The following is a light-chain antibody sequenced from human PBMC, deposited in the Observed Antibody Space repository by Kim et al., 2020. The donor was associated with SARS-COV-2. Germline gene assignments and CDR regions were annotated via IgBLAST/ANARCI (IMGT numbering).Light chain of an antibody. V-gene: IGLV3-19*01. CDR1: SLRTHY. CDR2: DKN. J-gene: IGLJ3*02. Sequence: SSELTQDPAVSVSLGQTVRITCQGDSLRTHYATWYQQKPGQAPVLVIYDKNNRPSGIPDRYSGSRSGNTASLTITGAQAEDEADYYCKSRDSSGNRLVFGGGTQLTVL. CDR3: KSRDSSGNRLV.